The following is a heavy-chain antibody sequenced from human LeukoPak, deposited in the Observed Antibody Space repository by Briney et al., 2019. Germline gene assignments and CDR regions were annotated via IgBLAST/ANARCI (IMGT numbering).Heavy chain of an antibody. CDR3: ARGVLMWYYYMDV. D-gene: IGHD2-21*01. J-gene: IGHJ6*03. Sequence: ASVKVSCMASGYTFTSYAMNWVRQAPGQGLEWMGWINTNTGNPTYAQGFTGRFVFSLDTSVSTAYLQISSLKAEDTAVYYCARGVLMWYYYMDVWGKGTTVTVSS. V-gene: IGHV7-4-1*02. CDR1: GYTFTSYA. CDR2: INTNTGNP.